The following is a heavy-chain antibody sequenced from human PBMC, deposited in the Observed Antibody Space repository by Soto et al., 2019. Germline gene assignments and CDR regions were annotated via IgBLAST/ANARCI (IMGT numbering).Heavy chain of an antibody. J-gene: IGHJ4*02. CDR1: GFTCSSYA. Sequence: GGSLRLSCAASGFTCSSYAMHWVRQAPGKGLEWVAVISYDGSNKYYADSVKGRFTISRDNSKNTLYMQLSNLRSDDTAVYYCAGASSRVSSVVAAYWGQGTLVTVSS. D-gene: IGHD2-15*01. V-gene: IGHV3-30-3*01. CDR3: AGASSRVSSVVAAY. CDR2: ISYDGSNK.